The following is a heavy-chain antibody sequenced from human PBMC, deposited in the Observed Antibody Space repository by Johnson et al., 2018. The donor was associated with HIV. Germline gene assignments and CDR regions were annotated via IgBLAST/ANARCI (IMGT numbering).Heavy chain of an antibody. CDR3: ARDSPTGTTKGYAFDI. CDR2: LYSGGDI. V-gene: IGHV3-66*01. D-gene: IGHD1-7*01. J-gene: IGHJ3*02. CDR1: GLTISDNY. Sequence: VQLVESGGGLVQPGGSLRLSCAASGLTISDNYMSWVRQAPGKGLEWVAVLYSGGDIYYADSVKGRFTISRDNSKNTLYLQMNSLRAEDTAVYYCARDSPTGTTKGYAFDIWGQGTMVTVSS.